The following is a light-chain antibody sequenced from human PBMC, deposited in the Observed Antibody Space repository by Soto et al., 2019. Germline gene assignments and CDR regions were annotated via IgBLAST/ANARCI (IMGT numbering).Light chain of an antibody. CDR2: SNN. CDR3: AAWDVSLNGFYV. V-gene: IGLV1-44*01. CDR1: NSNIGSHP. Sequence: SVLTPPAAASGTPGLGVGMSRSGGNSNIGSHPVNCYQPLPGTPPTLLIFSNNQRPSGVPARFSGSKSGTSASLAISGLQSGDEGDYYCAAWDVSLNGFYVFRTGTKVTV. J-gene: IGLJ1*01.